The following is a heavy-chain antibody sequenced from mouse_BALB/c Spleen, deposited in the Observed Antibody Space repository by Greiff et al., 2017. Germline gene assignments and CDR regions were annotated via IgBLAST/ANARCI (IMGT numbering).Heavy chain of an antibody. CDR2: ISSGGST. D-gene: IGHD2-14*01. CDR3: ARAGRYDDGFAY. Sequence: EVQRVESGGGLVKPGGSLKLSCAASGFTFSSYAMSWVRQTPEKRLEWVASISSGGSTYYPDSVKGRFTISRDNARNILYLQMSSLRSEDTAMYYCARAGRYDDGFAYWGQGTLVTVSA. J-gene: IGHJ3*01. CDR1: GFTFSSYA. V-gene: IGHV5-6-5*01.